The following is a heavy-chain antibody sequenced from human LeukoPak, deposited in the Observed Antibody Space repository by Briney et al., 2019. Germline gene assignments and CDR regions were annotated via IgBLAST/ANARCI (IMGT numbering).Heavy chain of an antibody. V-gene: IGHV4-4*07. Sequence: SETLSLTCTVSGGSISSYYWSWIRQPAGKGLEWIGRIYTSGSTNYNPSLKSRVTMSVDTSKNQFSLKLSSVTAADTAVYYCARDPAWNHYYYGMDVWGQGTTVTLSS. CDR3: ARDPAWNHYYYGMDV. J-gene: IGHJ6*02. D-gene: IGHD1-1*01. CDR1: GGSISSYY. CDR2: IYTSGST.